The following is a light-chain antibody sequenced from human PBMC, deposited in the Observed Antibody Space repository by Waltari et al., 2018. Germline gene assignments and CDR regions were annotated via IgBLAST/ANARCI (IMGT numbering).Light chain of an antibody. V-gene: IGKV2-28*01. CDR1: QSLLHSNGNTY. CDR3: MQGLQIPWT. Sequence: EIVMTQSPLSLPVTPGEPASISCRSSQSLLHSNGNTYLEWFLQRPGQSPQFLIFLASRRASGVPDRFSGYGSGTDFTLNINRVEAEDVGIYYCMQGLQIPWTFGQGTRADIK. CDR2: LAS. J-gene: IGKJ1*01.